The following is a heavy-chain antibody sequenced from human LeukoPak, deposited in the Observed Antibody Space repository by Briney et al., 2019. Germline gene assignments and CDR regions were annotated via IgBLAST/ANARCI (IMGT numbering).Heavy chain of an antibody. V-gene: IGHV5-51*01. J-gene: IGHJ5*02. CDR2: IYPGDSDT. Sequence: TGESLKISCKGSGYSFTSYWIGWVRQMPGKGLEWMGIIYPGDSDTRYSPSFQGQVTISADKSISTAYLQWSSPKASDTAMYYCARIRYDLLWFGENWFDPWGQGTLVTVSS. CDR1: GYSFTSYW. CDR3: ARIRYDLLWFGENWFDP. D-gene: IGHD3-10*01.